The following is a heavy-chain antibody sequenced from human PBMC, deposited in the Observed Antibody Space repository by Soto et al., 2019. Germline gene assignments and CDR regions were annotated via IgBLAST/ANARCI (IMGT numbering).Heavy chain of an antibody. V-gene: IGHV4-59*01. D-gene: IGHD3-3*01. CDR3: ERGGPVESSIMFDP. CDR2: AYSLGRP. Sequence: PSETLSLTCAVSGGSLSPYYWNWIRQPPGKKLEWIGYAYSLGRPNYNPSLKRRVTMSLDTSKNQFSLELTSVTPADTAVYYCERGGPVESSIMFDPWGQGIRVTVSS. CDR1: GGSLSPYY. J-gene: IGHJ5*02.